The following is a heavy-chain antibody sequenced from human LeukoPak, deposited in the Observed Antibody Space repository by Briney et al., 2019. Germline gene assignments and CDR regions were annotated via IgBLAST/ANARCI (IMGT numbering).Heavy chain of an antibody. CDR1: RFTFSDYY. CDR2: ISSSSSYT. Sequence: GGSLRLSCAASRFTFSDYYMSWIRQAPGKGLEWVSYISSSSSYTNYADSVKGRFTISRDNAKNSLYLQMNSLRVEDTAVFYCARPYSSGWYGGFDLWGRGTLVTVSS. CDR3: ARPYSSGWYGGFDL. J-gene: IGHJ2*01. D-gene: IGHD6-19*01. V-gene: IGHV3-11*03.